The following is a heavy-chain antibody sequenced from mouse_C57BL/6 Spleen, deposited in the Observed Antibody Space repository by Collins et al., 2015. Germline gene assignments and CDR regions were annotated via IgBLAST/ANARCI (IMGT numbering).Heavy chain of an antibody. D-gene: IGHD1-1*01. V-gene: IGHV1-15*01. J-gene: IGHJ2*01. CDR2: IDPETGGS. CDR1: GYTFTDYE. CDR3: TRLEVFYYGSSPYYFDY. Sequence: QVQLQQSGAELVRPGASVTLSCKASGYTFTDYEMHWVKQTPVHGLEWIGRIDPETGGSAYNQKFTGKAMLTADKSSSTAYMDLRSLTSEDSAVYHCTRLEVFYYGSSPYYFDYWGQGTTLTVST.